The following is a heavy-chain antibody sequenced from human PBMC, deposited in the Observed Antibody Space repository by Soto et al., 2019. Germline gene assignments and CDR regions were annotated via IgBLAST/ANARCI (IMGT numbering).Heavy chain of an antibody. V-gene: IGHV3-23*01. CDR1: GFTFSSYA. Sequence: EVPLLESGGGLVQPGGSLRLSCAASGFTFSSYAMSWVRQAPGKGLEWVSAISGSGGSTYYADSVKGRFTISRDNSKTTLYLQMNSLRAEDTAVYYCAKDLVLRYFDWLPQYFDYWGQGTLVTVSS. J-gene: IGHJ4*02. CDR3: AKDLVLRYFDWLPQYFDY. D-gene: IGHD3-9*01. CDR2: ISGSGGST.